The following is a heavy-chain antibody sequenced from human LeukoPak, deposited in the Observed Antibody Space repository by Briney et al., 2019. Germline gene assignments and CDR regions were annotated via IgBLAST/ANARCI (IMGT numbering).Heavy chain of an antibody. D-gene: IGHD4/OR15-4a*01. J-gene: IGHJ4*02. CDR1: GFTFSSYA. CDR2: ISTNGGST. CDR3: AAFYYSAFFDY. Sequence: GGSLRLSCSASGFTFSSYAMHGVRQAPGKGLEYVSAISTNGGSTYYADSVKGRFIISRDNDKKSLFLRMNSLRADDTAVYYCAAFYYSAFFDYWGQGTLVTVSS. V-gene: IGHV3-64*04.